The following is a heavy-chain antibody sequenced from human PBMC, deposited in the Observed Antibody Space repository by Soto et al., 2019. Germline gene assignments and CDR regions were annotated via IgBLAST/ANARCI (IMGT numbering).Heavy chain of an antibody. Sequence: PGGSLRLSCAASGFTFSSYAMHWVRQAPGKGLEWVAVISYDGSNKYYADSVKGRFTISRDNSKNTLYLQMNSLRAEDTAVYYCARDRVVLMVYAIRDYGTDVWGKGTTVTVSS. J-gene: IGHJ6*04. CDR3: ARDRVVLMVYAIRDYGTDV. CDR1: GFTFSSYA. V-gene: IGHV3-30-3*01. CDR2: ISYDGSNK. D-gene: IGHD2-8*01.